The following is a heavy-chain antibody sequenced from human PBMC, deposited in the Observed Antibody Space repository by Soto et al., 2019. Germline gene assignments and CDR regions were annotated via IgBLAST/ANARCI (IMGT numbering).Heavy chain of an antibody. CDR3: ARAREPEYSSSIFLDY. CDR1: GLTVSRTQ. D-gene: IGHD6-6*01. CDR2: IYSGGST. J-gene: IGHJ4*02. Sequence: EVQLVEAGGGLIQPGGSLRLSCAVSGLTVSRTQMSWVRQAPGKGLQWVSVIYSGGSTYYANAVKGRFTISRDISENTVYLELDKLTVDDTAVYYCARAREPEYSSSIFLDYCGRGTLVTVSS. V-gene: IGHV3-53*01.